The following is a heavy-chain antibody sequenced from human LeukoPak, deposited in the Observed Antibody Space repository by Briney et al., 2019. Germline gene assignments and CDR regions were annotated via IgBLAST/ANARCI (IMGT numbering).Heavy chain of an antibody. J-gene: IGHJ4*02. CDR1: GGSISSSSYY. CDR2: IYYSGST. V-gene: IGHV4-39*01. D-gene: IGHD5-12*01. Sequence: SETLSLTCTVSGGSISSSSYYWGWIRQPPGKGLEWIGSIYYSGSTYYNPSHKSRVTISVDTSKNQFSLKLSSVTAADTAVYYCARRAYSGYEYFDYWGQGTLVTVSS. CDR3: ARRAYSGYEYFDY.